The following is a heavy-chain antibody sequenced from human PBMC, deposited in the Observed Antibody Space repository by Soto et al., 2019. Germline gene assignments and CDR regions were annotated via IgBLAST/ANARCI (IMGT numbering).Heavy chain of an antibody. CDR2: FNPGGST. D-gene: IGHD2-2*01. CDR1: GGPFSGFF. CDR3: ARCSLVVVPAPGFDP. J-gene: IGHJ5*02. V-gene: IGHV4-34*01. Sequence: PSETLSLTCGVHGGPFSGFFWSWIRQSPGKGLEWIGEFNPGGSTNYNPSLKSRLTISADRSTSQVSLRLTSVSAADTALYYCARCSLVVVPAPGFDPWGRGTLVTVSS.